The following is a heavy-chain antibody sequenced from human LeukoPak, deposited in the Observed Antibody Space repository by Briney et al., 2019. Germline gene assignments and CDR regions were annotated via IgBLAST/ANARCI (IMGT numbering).Heavy chain of an antibody. CDR1: GFTFSSDA. Sequence: GGSLRLSCAASGFTFSSDAMSWVRQAPGKGLEWASAISGSGGSTYYADSVKGRFTIPRDNSKNTLYLQMNSLRAEDTAVYYCAKDPYDKEVYYSDYWGQGTLVTVSS. J-gene: IGHJ4*02. V-gene: IGHV3-23*01. CDR2: ISGSGGST. CDR3: AKDPYDKEVYYSDY. D-gene: IGHD3-9*01.